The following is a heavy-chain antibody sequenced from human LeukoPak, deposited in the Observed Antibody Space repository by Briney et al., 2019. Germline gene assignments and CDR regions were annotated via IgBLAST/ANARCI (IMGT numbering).Heavy chain of an antibody. CDR2: IYSGGST. J-gene: IGHJ4*02. CDR3: ASLSLGHY. CDR1: GFTVSNNY. V-gene: IGHV3-53*01. Sequence: QPGGSLRLSCAASGFTVSNNYMSWVRQAPGKGLEWVSVIYSGGSTYYADSMKGRFTISRDTSKNTLSLQMNSLRAEDTAVYYCASLSLGHYWGQGTLVTVSS. D-gene: IGHD6-6*01.